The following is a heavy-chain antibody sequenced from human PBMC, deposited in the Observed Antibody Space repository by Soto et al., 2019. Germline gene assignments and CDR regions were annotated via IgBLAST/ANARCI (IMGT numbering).Heavy chain of an antibody. D-gene: IGHD6-13*01. CDR3: ARYSNNWFQTEGMDV. V-gene: IGHV4-4*07. CDR1: VDSITTYY. J-gene: IGHJ6*02. Sequence: SETLSLTCTVSVDSITTYYWSWIRQPAGKGLEWIGRIDTSGNTNYNPSLKSGVTMSVDTSKKQFSLKLTSVTAADTAVYYCARYSNNWFQTEGMDVWGQGTTVTVSS. CDR2: IDTSGNT.